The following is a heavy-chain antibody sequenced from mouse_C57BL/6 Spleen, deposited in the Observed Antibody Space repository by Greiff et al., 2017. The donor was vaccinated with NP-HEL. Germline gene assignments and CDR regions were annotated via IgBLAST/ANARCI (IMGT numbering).Heavy chain of an antibody. CDR2: INPYNGDT. CDR3: AICDYYGSSYDFPFAY. CDR1: GYSFTGYF. D-gene: IGHD1-1*01. J-gene: IGHJ3*01. Sequence: VHVKQSGPELVKPGDSVKISCKASGYSFTGYFMNWVMQSHGKSLEWIGRINPYNGDTFYNQKFKGKATLTVDKSSSTAHMELRSLTSEDSAVYYCAICDYYGSSYDFPFAYWGQGTLVTVSA. V-gene: IGHV1-20*01.